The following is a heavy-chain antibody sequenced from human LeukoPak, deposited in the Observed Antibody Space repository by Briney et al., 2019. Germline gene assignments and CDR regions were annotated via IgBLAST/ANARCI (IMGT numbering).Heavy chain of an antibody. CDR2: ISSSSSYI. Sequence: GGSLRLSCAASGFTFNNYWMNWVRQAPGKGLEWVSSISSSSSYIYYADSVKGRFTISRDNAKNSLYLQMNSLRAEDTAVYYCARTDSSSWYLNWFDPWGQGTLVTVSS. CDR3: ARTDSSSWYLNWFDP. D-gene: IGHD6-13*01. V-gene: IGHV3-21*01. CDR1: GFTFNNYW. J-gene: IGHJ5*02.